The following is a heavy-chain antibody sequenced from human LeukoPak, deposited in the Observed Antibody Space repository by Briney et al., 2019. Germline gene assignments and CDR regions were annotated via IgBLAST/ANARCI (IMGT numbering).Heavy chain of an antibody. D-gene: IGHD3-10*01. CDR1: GGSFSGYY. Sequence: SETLSLTCAVYGGSFSGYYWSWIRQPPGKGLEWIGEINHSGSTNYNPSLKSRVTISVDTSKNQFSLKLSSVTAADTAVYYCARQSAYYYGSGSYYNNDVKNWFDHWGQGTLVTVSS. CDR2: INHSGST. V-gene: IGHV4-34*01. CDR3: ARQSAYYYGSGSYYNNDVKNWFDH. J-gene: IGHJ5*02.